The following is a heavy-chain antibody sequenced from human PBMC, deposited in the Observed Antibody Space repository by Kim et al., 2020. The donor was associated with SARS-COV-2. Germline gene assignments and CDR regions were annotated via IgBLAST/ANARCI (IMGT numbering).Heavy chain of an antibody. V-gene: IGHV3-11*05. CDR2: ISSSSSYT. J-gene: IGHJ3*02. CDR3: AREVITMVRGVHDAFDI. CDR1: GFTFSDYY. Sequence: GGSLRLSCAASGFTFSDYYMSWIRQAPGKGLEWVSYISSSSSYTNYADSVKGRFTISRDNAKNSLYLQMNSLRAEDTAVYYCAREVITMVRGVHDAFDIWGQGTMVTVSS. D-gene: IGHD3-10*01.